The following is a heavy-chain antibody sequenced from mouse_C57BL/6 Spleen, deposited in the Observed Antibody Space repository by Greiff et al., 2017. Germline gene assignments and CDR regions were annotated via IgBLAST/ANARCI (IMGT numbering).Heavy chain of an antibody. D-gene: IGHD1-1*01. CDR1: GFNIKDDY. CDR2: IDPENGDT. CDR3: TMQGDYYGSGYFDV. V-gene: IGHV14-4*01. J-gene: IGHJ1*03. Sequence: VQLKQSGAELARPGASVKLSCTASGFNIKDDYMHWVKQRPEQGLEWIGWIDPENGDTEYASKFQGKATITADTSSNTAYLQLSSLTSEDTAVYYCTMQGDYYGSGYFDVWGTGTTVTVSS.